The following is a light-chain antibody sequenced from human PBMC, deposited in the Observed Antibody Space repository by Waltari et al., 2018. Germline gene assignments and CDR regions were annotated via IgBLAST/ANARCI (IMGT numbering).Light chain of an antibody. V-gene: IGKV3-20*01. J-gene: IGKJ2*01. Sequence: EIVLTQSPGTLSLSPGERASLSCRASQSVSSRYLGWYQQRPGQAPTPLIYGASIRATGIPDRFSGSGSGTDFTLTISRLEPEDFAVYFCQQYDSSPTFGQGTKLEIK. CDR3: QQYDSSPT. CDR2: GAS. CDR1: QSVSSRY.